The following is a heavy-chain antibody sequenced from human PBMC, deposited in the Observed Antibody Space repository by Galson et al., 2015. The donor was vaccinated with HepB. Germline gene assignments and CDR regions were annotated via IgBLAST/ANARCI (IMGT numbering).Heavy chain of an antibody. CDR3: AYGVDG. Sequence: CAISGDSVSSNYAVWNWIRQSPSRGLEWLGRTYYRSRWIYDYAESVKSRITITPDTSKNLVSLQLHSVTPADAAVYYCAYGVDGWGQGATVPVS. CDR2: TYYRSRWIY. J-gene: IGHJ6*02. CDR1: GDSVSSNYAV. V-gene: IGHV6-1*01.